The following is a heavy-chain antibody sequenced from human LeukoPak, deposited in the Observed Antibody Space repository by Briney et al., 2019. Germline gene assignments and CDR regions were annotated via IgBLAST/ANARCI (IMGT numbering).Heavy chain of an antibody. J-gene: IGHJ5*02. CDR2: INPNSGGT. Sequence: GSSVKVSCKASGGTFSSYAISWVRQAPGQGLEWMGWINPNSGGTNYAQKFQGRVTMTRDTSISTAYMELSRLRSDDTAVYYCAREGKGLRWFDPWGQGTLVTVSS. CDR3: AREGKGLRWFDP. V-gene: IGHV1-2*02. CDR1: GGTFSSYA.